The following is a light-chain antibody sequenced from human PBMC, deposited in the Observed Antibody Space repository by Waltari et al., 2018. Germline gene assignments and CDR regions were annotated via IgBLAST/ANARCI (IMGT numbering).Light chain of an antibody. V-gene: IGLV7-43*01. J-gene: IGLJ2*01. Sequence: QTVVTQEPSLTVSPGGTVTLTCASSTGAVTSGHYPNWFQQKPGLAPRALIYATSNKYAWTPARFSGSRLGDKAALTLSGVQPEDGADYYCLLYSGGAHLFGGGTKLTVL. CDR1: TGAVTSGHY. CDR2: ATS. CDR3: LLYSGGAHL.